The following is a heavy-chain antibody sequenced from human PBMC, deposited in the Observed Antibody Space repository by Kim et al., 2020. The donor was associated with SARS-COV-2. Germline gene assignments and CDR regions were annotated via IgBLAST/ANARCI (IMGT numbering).Heavy chain of an antibody. CDR3: AKSEGDPATLLWFGELLLPFGY. J-gene: IGHJ4*02. D-gene: IGHD3-10*01. CDR2: ISGSGGST. V-gene: IGHV3-23*01. Sequence: GGSLRLSCAASGFTFSSYAMSWVRQAPGKGLEWVSAISGSGGSTYYADSVKGRFTISRDNSKNTLYLQMNSLRAEDTAVYYCAKSEGDPATLLWFGELLLPFGYWGQGTLVTVSS. CDR1: GFTFSSYA.